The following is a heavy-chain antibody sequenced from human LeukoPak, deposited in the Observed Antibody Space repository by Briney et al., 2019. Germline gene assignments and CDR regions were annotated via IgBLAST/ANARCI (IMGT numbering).Heavy chain of an antibody. J-gene: IGHJ4*02. CDR1: GRSISSYY. CDR2: IYTSGST. V-gene: IGHV4-4*07. CDR3: ARDYYDSSGYYKLDY. D-gene: IGHD3-22*01. Sequence: SETLSLTCTVSGRSISSYYWSWIRQPAGKGLEWIGRIYTSGSTNYNPSLKSRVTMSVDTSKNQFSLKLSSVTAADTAVYYCARDYYDSSGYYKLDYWGQGTLVTVSS.